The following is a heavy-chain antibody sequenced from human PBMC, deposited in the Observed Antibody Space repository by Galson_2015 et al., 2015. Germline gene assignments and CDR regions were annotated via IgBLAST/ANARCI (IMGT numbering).Heavy chain of an antibody. CDR1: GFTFSSYA. CDR3: AREREGSSSWNWFDP. Sequence: SLRLSCAASGFTFSSYAMHWVRQAPGKGLEWVAVISYDGSNKYYADSVKGRFTISRDNSKNTLYLQMNSLRAEDTAVYYCAREREGSSSWNWFDPWGQGTLVTVSS. CDR2: ISYDGSNK. V-gene: IGHV3-30-3*01. D-gene: IGHD6-13*01. J-gene: IGHJ5*02.